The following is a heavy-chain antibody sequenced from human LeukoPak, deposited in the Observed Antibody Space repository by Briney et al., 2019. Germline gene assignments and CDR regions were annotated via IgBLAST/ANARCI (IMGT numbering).Heavy chain of an antibody. CDR2: INHSGST. CDR1: GGSFSGYY. D-gene: IGHD6-6*01. J-gene: IGHJ4*02. Sequence: SETLSLTCAVYGGSFSGYYWSWIRQPPGKGLEWIGEINHSGSTNYNPSLKSRVTISVDTSKNQFSLKLSSVTAADTAVYYCAYSRGEQLARKWGQGALVTVSS. V-gene: IGHV4-34*01. CDR3: AYSRGEQLARK.